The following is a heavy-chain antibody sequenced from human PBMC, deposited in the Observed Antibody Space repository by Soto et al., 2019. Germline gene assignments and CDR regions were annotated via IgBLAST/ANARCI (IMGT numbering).Heavy chain of an antibody. CDR1: GGSFSGYY. D-gene: IGHD3-16*02. J-gene: IGHJ4*02. CDR3: ARSRRALEYYDYIWGSYRADRVPLFDY. V-gene: IGHV4-34*01. CDR2: INHSGST. Sequence: SETLSLTCAVYGGSFSGYYWSWIRQPPGKGLEWIGEINHSGSTNYNPSLKSRVTISVDTSKNQFSLKLSSVTAADTAVYYCARSRRALEYYDYIWGSYRADRVPLFDYWGQGTLVTVSS.